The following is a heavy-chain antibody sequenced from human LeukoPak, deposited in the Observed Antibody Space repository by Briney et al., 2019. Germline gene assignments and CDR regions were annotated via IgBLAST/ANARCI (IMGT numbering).Heavy chain of an antibody. D-gene: IGHD3-22*01. J-gene: IGHJ4*02. CDR1: GASFNSDDQY. CDR2: IHPSGML. V-gene: IGHV4-31*03. Sequence: SQTLSLTCTVSGASFNSDDQYWNWIRQSPGKGLEWIGSIHPSGMLYNDPSLESRVTMSRDTSKNQFSLNLNSVTAADTAVYFCSRGLDSRKLGYWGQGTLVTVSS. CDR3: SRGLDSRKLGY.